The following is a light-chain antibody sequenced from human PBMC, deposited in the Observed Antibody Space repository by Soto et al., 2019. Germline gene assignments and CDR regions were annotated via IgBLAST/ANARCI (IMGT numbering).Light chain of an antibody. CDR1: QSVSNNY. CDR2: SAS. CDR3: QQYDKSPLT. J-gene: IGKJ4*01. V-gene: IGKV3-20*01. Sequence: EIVLTQSPGTLSLSPGERATLSCRASQSVSNNYLAWYQQKPGQAPRLLIYSASSRATGVPDRFSGSGSGTDFTLTISRLEPEDFVVYYCQQYDKSPLTFGGGTKVETK.